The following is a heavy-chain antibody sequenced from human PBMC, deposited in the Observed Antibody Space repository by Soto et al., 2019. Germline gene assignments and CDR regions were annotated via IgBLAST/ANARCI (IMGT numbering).Heavy chain of an antibody. CDR1: GGSISSGGYY. V-gene: IGHV4-31*01. CDR3: VRSPAI. J-gene: IGHJ3*02. Sequence: QVQLQESGPGLVKPSQTLSLTCTVSGGSISSGGYYWSWIRQHPGKGLEWIGYIYYSGSTYYNPXLXSPXTVSVDTSKNQFSLKLSSVTAADTAVHYCVRSPAIWGQGTMVTVSS. CDR2: IYYSGST.